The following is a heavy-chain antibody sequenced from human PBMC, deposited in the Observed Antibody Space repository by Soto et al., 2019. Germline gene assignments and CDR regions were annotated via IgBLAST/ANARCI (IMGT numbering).Heavy chain of an antibody. CDR2: IKQDGGGK. Sequence: EVQRVESGGGLVQPGGSLRLSCAASGFTFSNYWRSWVRQAPGKGLEWVANIKQDGGGKHYVDSVKGRFTISRDNADNSLYLQKNNLRAEDTAVYYRARTYPSTALDFDYWGHGTLVTVSS. CDR3: ARTYPSTALDFDY. J-gene: IGHJ4*01. V-gene: IGHV3-7*05. D-gene: IGHD5-18*01. CDR1: GFTFSNYW.